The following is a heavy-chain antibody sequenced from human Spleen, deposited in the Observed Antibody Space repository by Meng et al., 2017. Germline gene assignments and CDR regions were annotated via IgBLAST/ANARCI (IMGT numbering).Heavy chain of an antibody. CDR1: GFTFTSYG. V-gene: IGHV3-49*04. Sequence: GGSLRLSCRTSGFTFTSYGMGWVRQAPGKGLEWVGFIRNKAYGGAADYAASVKGRFTISRDDSKSIAYLQMTSLKTEDTAVYYCTRGLSPPYYYDSAGDDFWGQGTLVTVSS. J-gene: IGHJ4*02. CDR3: TRGLSPPYYYDSAGDDF. CDR2: IRNKAYGGAA. D-gene: IGHD3-22*01.